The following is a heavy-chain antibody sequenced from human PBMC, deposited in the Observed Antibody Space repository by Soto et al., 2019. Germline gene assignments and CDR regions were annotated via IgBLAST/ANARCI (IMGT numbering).Heavy chain of an antibody. D-gene: IGHD3-22*01. CDR3: AKIYDSSGYYYIGPDDAFDI. Sequence: PGGSLRLSCAASGFTFSSYAMSWVRQAPGKGLEWVSAISGSGGSTYYADSVKGRFTISRDNSKNTLYLQMNSLRAEDTAVYYCAKIYDSSGYYYIGPDDAFDIWGQGTMVTVSS. CDR1: GFTFSSYA. V-gene: IGHV3-23*01. CDR2: ISGSGGST. J-gene: IGHJ3*02.